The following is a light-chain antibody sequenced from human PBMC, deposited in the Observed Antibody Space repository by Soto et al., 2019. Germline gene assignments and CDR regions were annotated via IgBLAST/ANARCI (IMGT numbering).Light chain of an antibody. V-gene: IGKV1-39*01. CDR3: QQSYSTLPMYT. Sequence: DIQMTQSPSSLSASVGDRVTITCRASQSISSYLNWYQQKPGKAPKLLIYAASSLQSGVPSRFSGSGYETDFTLTISSLQPEDFATYYCQQSYSTLPMYTFGQGTKLEIK. CDR1: QSISSY. J-gene: IGKJ2*01. CDR2: AAS.